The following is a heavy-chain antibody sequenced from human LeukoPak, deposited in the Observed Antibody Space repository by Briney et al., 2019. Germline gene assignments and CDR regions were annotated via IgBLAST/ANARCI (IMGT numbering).Heavy chain of an antibody. CDR3: ARATLDN. Sequence: PGGSLRLSCAASGFTVSSDYISWVRQAPGKGLEWVSVIYSGGSTNYADSVRARFTISGDNSENTVYLQMNSLRVEDTAVYYCARATLDNWGQGTLVAVSS. J-gene: IGHJ4*02. V-gene: IGHV3-53*01. CDR1: GFTVSSDY. CDR2: IYSGGST.